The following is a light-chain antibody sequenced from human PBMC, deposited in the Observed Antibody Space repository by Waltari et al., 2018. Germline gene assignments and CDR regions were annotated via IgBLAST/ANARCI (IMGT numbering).Light chain of an antibody. V-gene: IGLV2-23*02. Sequence: QSALTQPASVSGSPGQSITTSCSGTSSAVGASNLISWYQQHPGQVPTLMIYEVNERPSGVSNRFSGSKSDNTASLTISGLQAEDEADYYCCSYAGRSTLVFGGGTKLTVL. CDR2: EVN. CDR3: CSYAGRSTLV. CDR1: SSAVGASNL. J-gene: IGLJ3*02.